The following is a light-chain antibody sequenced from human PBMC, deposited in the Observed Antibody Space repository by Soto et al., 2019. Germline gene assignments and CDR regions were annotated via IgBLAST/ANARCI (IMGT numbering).Light chain of an antibody. CDR2: DAS. CDR1: HSVSNS. Sequence: EIVMTQSPATLSVSPGEGATLSCRASHSVSNSLAWFQQKPGQAPRLLFYDASARAADIPSRFSGSGSGTEFTLTIISLRSGDLAVYFCQQYSHWPYSFGQGTKLEIK. CDR3: QQYSHWPYS. J-gene: IGKJ2*03. V-gene: IGKV3-15*01.